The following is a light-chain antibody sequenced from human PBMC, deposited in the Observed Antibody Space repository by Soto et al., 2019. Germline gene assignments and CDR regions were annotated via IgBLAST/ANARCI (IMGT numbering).Light chain of an antibody. J-gene: IGKJ3*01. CDR2: DAS. CDR1: HDIRDH. CDR3: HQYDNLSQT. V-gene: IGKV1-33*01. Sequence: IPMTQSPSSLSASVGDRVTLTCQASHDIRDHLNWYQQKPGKPPKLLIYDASNLQTGVPSRFIGSGSGTDFTFTISNLQPEDIATYFCHQYDNLSQTFGPGTKVDIK.